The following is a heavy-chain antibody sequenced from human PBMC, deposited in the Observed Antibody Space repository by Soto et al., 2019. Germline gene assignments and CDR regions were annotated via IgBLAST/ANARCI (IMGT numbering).Heavy chain of an antibody. CDR3: VAIIAVAGTTN. V-gene: IGHV5-10-1*01. D-gene: IGHD6-19*01. CDR2: IDPSDSYT. Sequence: PGESLKISCKGSGYSFTSYWISWVRQIPGKGLEWMGRIDPSDSYTNYSPSFQGHVTISADKSISTAYLQWSSLKASDTPMYYCVAIIAVAGTTNWGQGTLVTVSS. CDR1: GYSFTSYW. J-gene: IGHJ4*02.